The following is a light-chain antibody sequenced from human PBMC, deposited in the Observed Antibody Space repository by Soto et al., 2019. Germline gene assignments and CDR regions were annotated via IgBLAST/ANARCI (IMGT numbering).Light chain of an antibody. Sequence: SYELTQQPSVSVSPGQTARITCSGDALPKQYAYWYQQKPGQAPMLVIYKDTERPSGIPVRFSGSSSGTTVTLTISGVQAEDEADYHCQSADTSATVVFGAGTQLTVL. V-gene: IGLV3-25*03. CDR2: KDT. J-gene: IGLJ2*01. CDR1: ALPKQY. CDR3: QSADTSATVV.